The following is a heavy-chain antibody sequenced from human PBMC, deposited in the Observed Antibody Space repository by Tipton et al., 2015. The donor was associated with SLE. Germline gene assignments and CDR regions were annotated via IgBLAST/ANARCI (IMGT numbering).Heavy chain of an antibody. V-gene: IGHV4-4*02. Sequence: TLSLTCTVSGDSTNTDNWWTWVRQPPGKGLEWIGDIFHSGFVTYNPSLESRVSISADNINQFSLRLTSVTAADTALYYCARIPFSFYAVDVWGQGTPVTVSS. CDR3: ARIPFSFYAVDV. D-gene: IGHD2/OR15-2a*01. CDR2: IFHSGFV. J-gene: IGHJ6*02. CDR1: GDSTNTDNW.